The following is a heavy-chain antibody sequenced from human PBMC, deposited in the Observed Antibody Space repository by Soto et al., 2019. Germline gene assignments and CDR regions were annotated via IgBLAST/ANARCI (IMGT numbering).Heavy chain of an antibody. V-gene: IGHV1-18*01. Sequence: ASVKVSCKASGYTFTSYGISWVRPAPGQGLEWMGWISAYNGNTNYAQKLQGRVTMTTDTSTSTAYMELRSLRSDDTAVYYCARSPSGWYPFDIWGQGTMVTVSS. D-gene: IGHD6-13*01. J-gene: IGHJ3*02. CDR1: GYTFTSYG. CDR3: ARSPSGWYPFDI. CDR2: ISAYNGNT.